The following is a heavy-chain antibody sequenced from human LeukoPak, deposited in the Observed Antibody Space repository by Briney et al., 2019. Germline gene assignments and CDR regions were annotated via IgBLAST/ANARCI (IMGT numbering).Heavy chain of an antibody. J-gene: IGHJ4*02. Sequence: GGSLRLSCAAYGFTFSTYAMNWVRQAPGKGLEWVSGISGSGGSTYYADSVKGRFTISRDNSKNTLYLQMNSLRAEDTAVYYCAKDAVTIEVWYFDFWGQGTLVTVSS. D-gene: IGHD5-24*01. CDR2: ISGSGGST. CDR1: GFTFSTYA. V-gene: IGHV3-23*01. CDR3: AKDAVTIEVWYFDF.